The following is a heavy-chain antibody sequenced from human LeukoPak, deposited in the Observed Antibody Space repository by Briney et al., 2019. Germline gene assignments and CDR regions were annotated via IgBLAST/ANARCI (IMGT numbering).Heavy chain of an antibody. D-gene: IGHD3-22*01. V-gene: IGHV3-49*04. CDR1: GFIFRDYA. CDR3: KRYSYDGTYDY. Sequence: SLRLSCTTSGFIFRDYAMTWVRQAPGKGLEWVGFIRSEAYGGTTEYAASVKGRFTISRDDSKSIAYLQMNSLKTEDTAVYYCKRYSYDGTYDYWGQGTLVTVSS. CDR2: IRSEAYGGTT. J-gene: IGHJ4*02.